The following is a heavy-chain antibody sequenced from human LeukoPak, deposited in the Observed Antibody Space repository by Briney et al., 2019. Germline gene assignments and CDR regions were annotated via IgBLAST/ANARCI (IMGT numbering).Heavy chain of an antibody. Sequence: SETLSLTCAVYGGSFSGYYWTWIRQPPGKGLEWIGEINHSGSTNYNPSLKSRVTISIDTSKNQISLNPTSVTAADTALYYCAGGTTPGVFWGQGTLATVSS. D-gene: IGHD3-10*01. CDR1: GGSFSGYY. CDR3: AGGTTPGVF. V-gene: IGHV4-34*01. J-gene: IGHJ4*02. CDR2: INHSGST.